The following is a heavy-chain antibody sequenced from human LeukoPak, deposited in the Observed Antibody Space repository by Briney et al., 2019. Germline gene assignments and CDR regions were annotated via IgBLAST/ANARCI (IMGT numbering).Heavy chain of an antibody. J-gene: IGHJ6*02. V-gene: IGHV3-33*01. CDR2: IWYDGSNK. D-gene: IGHD3-9*01. CDR3: ARDSHLFRDILTGYYGNYYYYGMDV. Sequence: GGSLRLSCAASGFTFSSYGMHWVRQAPGKGLEWVAVIWYDGSNKYYADSVKGRFTISRDNSKNTLYLQMNSLRAEDTAVYYCARDSHLFRDILTGYYGNYYYYGMDVWGQGTTVTVSS. CDR1: GFTFSSYG.